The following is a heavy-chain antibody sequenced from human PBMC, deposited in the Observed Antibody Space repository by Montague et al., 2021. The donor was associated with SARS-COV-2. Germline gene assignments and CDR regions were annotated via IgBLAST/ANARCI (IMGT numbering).Heavy chain of an antibody. D-gene: IGHD3-10*01. J-gene: IGHJ3*02. CDR3: ARHITGSGNAFDI. CDR2: ISYSGST. Sequence: SETLSLTCTVSGGSISSTSYYWGWIRQPPGKGLEWIVSISYSGSTHYKSSLKSRVTISVDTSKNQFSLRLSSVTAADTAVYYCARHITGSGNAFDIWGQGTMVTVSS. CDR1: GGSISSTSYY. V-gene: IGHV4-39*01.